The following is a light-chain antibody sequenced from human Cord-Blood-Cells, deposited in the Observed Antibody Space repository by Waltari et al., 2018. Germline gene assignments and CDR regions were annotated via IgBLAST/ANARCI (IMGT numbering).Light chain of an antibody. CDR1: SRDVGGYTY. CDR3: SSYTSSSGYV. Sequence: QSALTQPASVSGSPGPSITIPCTGTSRDVGGYTYVSSYQQHPGKAPKPMIYDVSNRPSGVSNRCSGSKSGNTASLTISGLQAEDEADYYCSSYTSSSGYVFGTGTKVTVL. J-gene: IGLJ1*01. CDR2: DVS. V-gene: IGLV2-14*03.